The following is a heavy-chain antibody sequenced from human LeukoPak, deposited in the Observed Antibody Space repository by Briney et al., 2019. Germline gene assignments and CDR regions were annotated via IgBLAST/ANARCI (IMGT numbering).Heavy chain of an antibody. CDR2: NYTSGST. CDR3: ARDRGYCSGGSCGYYSDY. D-gene: IGHD2-15*01. CDR1: GGSISSYY. J-gene: IGHJ4*02. Sequence: PSETLSLTCTVSGGSISSYYWSWIRQPAGKGLEGIGRNYTSGSTNYNPSLKSRVTMSVDTSKNQFSLKLSSVTAADTAVYYCARDRGYCSGGSCGYYSDYWGQGTLVTVSS. V-gene: IGHV4-4*07.